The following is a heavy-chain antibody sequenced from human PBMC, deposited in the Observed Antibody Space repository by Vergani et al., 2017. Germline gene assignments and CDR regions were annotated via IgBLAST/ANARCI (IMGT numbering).Heavy chain of an antibody. Sequence: EVQLLESGGGLVQPGGSLRLSCAASGFTFSSYAMRWVRQAPGKGLEWVSAISGSGGSTYYADSVKGRFTISRDNAKNSLYLQMNSLRAEDTALYYCANLDYAYAFDIWGQGTMVTVSS. CDR2: ISGSGGST. V-gene: IGHV3-23*01. D-gene: IGHD4-17*01. J-gene: IGHJ3*02. CDR3: ANLDYAYAFDI. CDR1: GFTFSSYA.